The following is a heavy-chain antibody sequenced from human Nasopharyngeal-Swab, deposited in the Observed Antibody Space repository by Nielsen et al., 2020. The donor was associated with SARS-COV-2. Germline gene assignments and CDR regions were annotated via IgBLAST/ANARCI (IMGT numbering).Heavy chain of an antibody. V-gene: IGHV1-18*01. D-gene: IGHD2-15*01. Sequence: ASVKVSCKASGYTFTSYGISWVRQAPGQGLEWMGWISAYNGNTNYAQKLQGRVTMTTDTSTSTAYMELRSLRSDDTAVYYCSREGYCSGGSCSTSYWGQGTLVTVSS. CDR2: ISAYNGNT. CDR1: GYTFTSYG. CDR3: SREGYCSGGSCSTSY. J-gene: IGHJ4*02.